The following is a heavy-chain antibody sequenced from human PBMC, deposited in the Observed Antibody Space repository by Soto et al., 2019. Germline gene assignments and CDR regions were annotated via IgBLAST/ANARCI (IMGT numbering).Heavy chain of an antibody. V-gene: IGHV4-4*07. D-gene: IGHD3-16*01. CDR3: ARGLSAFDP. Sequence: SETLSLTCAVSGGSMRSYFWSWIRQPAGKGLEWIGRIYSGGSTSYNPSLKSRVTMSVDTSKNQVPLRLNSMTAADTAVYYCARGLSAFDPWGQGTLVTVSS. J-gene: IGHJ5*02. CDR2: IYSGGST. CDR1: GGSMRSYF.